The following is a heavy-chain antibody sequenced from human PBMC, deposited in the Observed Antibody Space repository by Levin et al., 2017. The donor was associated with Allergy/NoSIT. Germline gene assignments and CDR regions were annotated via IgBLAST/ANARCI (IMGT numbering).Heavy chain of an antibody. V-gene: IGHV4-34*01. Sequence: SETLSLTCAVYGGSFTDYYWTWIRQPPGKGLEWIGEINHSGTTNYNSSLKSRVTISVDTSKNQFSLNLSSVTAADTAVYYCARAPWVSGRGIDWGQGTLVTVSS. J-gene: IGHJ4*02. D-gene: IGHD3-10*01. CDR1: GGSFTDYY. CDR2: INHSGTT. CDR3: ARAPWVSGRGID.